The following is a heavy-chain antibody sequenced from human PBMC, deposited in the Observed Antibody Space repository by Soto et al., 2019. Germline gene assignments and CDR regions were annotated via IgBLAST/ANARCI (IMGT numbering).Heavy chain of an antibody. V-gene: IGHV3-73*01. Sequence: GGSLRLSCAASGFTFSGSAMHWVRQASGKGLEWVGRIRSKANSYATAYAASVKGRFTISRDDSKNTAYLQMNSLKTEDTAVYYCTRLGEIRGSGHDAFDIWGQGTMVTVSS. CDR2: IRSKANSYAT. D-gene: IGHD6-25*01. CDR1: GFTFSGSA. CDR3: TRLGEIRGSGHDAFDI. J-gene: IGHJ3*02.